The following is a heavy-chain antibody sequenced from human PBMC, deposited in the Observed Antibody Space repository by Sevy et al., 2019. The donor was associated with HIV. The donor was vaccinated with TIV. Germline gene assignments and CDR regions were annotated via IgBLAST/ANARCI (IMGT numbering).Heavy chain of an antibody. V-gene: IGHV3-48*03. CDR1: GFTFSSYE. D-gene: IGHD4-17*01. Sequence: GGSLRLSCVASGFTFSSYEMNWVRQAPGMGLEWVSYISNSGSDIHYSDSLRGRFTISRDNAKNSLFLQMNSLRAEDTAVYYCARDLPPSATTVAHFDYWGQGTLVTVSS. J-gene: IGHJ4*02. CDR2: ISNSGSDI. CDR3: ARDLPPSATTVAHFDY.